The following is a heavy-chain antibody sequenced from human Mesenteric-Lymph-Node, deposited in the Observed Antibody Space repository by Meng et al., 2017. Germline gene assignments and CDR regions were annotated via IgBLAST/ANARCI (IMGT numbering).Heavy chain of an antibody. J-gene: IGHJ4*02. CDR3: AREVEEQLADGPRPFDY. CDR2: IIPIFGTA. V-gene: IGHV1-69*01. Sequence: QVELVQSRAGGKRPGSLVKVSCKASGGTFSSDAISWVRQAPGQGLEWMGGIIPIFGTANYAQKFQGRVTITADESTSTAYMELSSLRSEDTAVYYCAREVEEQLADGPRPFDYWGQGTLVTVSS. D-gene: IGHD6-6*01. CDR1: GGTFSSDA.